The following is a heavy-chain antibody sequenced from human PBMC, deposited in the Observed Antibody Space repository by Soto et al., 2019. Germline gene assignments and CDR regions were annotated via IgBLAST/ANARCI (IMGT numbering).Heavy chain of an antibody. CDR3: ARDLGNYYYAMDV. CDR1: GGSFSGYY. Sequence: SETLSLTCAAPGGSFSGYYWSWIRQPPGKGLEWIGEINHSGSTKYNPSLKSRVTISADASKSQFSLKLSSVTAADTAVYFCARDLGNYYYAMDVWGQGTTVTVS. J-gene: IGHJ6*02. V-gene: IGHV4-34*01. CDR2: INHSGST.